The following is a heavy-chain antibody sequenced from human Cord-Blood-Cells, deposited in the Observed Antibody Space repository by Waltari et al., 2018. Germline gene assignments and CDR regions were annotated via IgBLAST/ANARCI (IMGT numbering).Heavy chain of an antibody. CDR2: ISDDGRNK. V-gene: IGHV3-30*04. D-gene: IGHD6-13*01. CDR3: ARVHSSSWYYFDY. J-gene: IGHJ4*02. Sequence: QVQLVESGGGVVQPGRSLRLSCAASGFTFSSYAMHWVRQAPGKGLEWVAVISDDGRNKYYADSVKGRLTISRDNSKNTLYLQMNSLRAEDTAVYYCARVHSSSWYYFDYWGQGTLVTVSS. CDR1: GFTFSSYA.